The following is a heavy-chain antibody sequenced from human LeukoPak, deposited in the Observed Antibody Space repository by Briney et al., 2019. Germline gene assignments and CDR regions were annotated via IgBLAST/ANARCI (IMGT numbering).Heavy chain of an antibody. D-gene: IGHD3-22*01. CDR1: GFTLSSYG. Sequence: PGGSLRLSCAASGFTLSSYGMSWVRQAPGKGLEWVSVISGSGASTYYADSVKGRFTISRDNSKNTLYLQMNSLRAEDTAVYYCAKVVVVTVVGAFDIWGQGTMVTVSS. CDR3: AKVVVVTVVGAFDI. CDR2: ISGSGAST. J-gene: IGHJ3*02. V-gene: IGHV3-23*01.